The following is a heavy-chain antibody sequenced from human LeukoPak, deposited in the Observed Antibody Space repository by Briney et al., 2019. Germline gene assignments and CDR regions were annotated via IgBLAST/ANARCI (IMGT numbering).Heavy chain of an antibody. Sequence: PGGSLRLSCAASGFTFSGSAMHWVRQASGKGLEWVSSISSSSSYIYYADSVKGRFTISRDNAKNSLYLQMNSLRAEDTAVYYCARDVLESGYFDYWGQGTLVTVSS. V-gene: IGHV3-21*01. CDR2: ISSSSSYI. CDR3: ARDVLESGYFDY. D-gene: IGHD1-14*01. J-gene: IGHJ4*02. CDR1: GFTFSGSA.